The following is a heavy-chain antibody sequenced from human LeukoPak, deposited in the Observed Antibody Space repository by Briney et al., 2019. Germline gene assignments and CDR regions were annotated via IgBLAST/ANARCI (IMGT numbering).Heavy chain of an antibody. CDR3: ARSLMGLDY. Sequence: PGGSLRLSCAASGFTFSSYAMHWVRQAPGKGLEWVAVISYDGSNKYHADSVKGRFTISRDNSKNTLYLQMNSLRAEDTAVYYCARSLMGLDYWGQGTLVTVSS. V-gene: IGHV3-30-3*01. D-gene: IGHD3-10*01. J-gene: IGHJ4*02. CDR1: GFTFSSYA. CDR2: ISYDGSNK.